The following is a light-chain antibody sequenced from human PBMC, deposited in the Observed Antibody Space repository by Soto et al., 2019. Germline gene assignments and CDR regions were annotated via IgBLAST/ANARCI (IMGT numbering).Light chain of an antibody. Sequence: EIVMTQSPATLSVSPGERATLSCRASQSVSSSYLAWYQQKPGQAPRLLIYAASTRATGISTRFSGSGSGTEFTLTISSLQSEDFAVYSCQQYSNWPPTFGQGTKVDIK. CDR3: QQYSNWPPT. CDR1: QSVSSSY. J-gene: IGKJ1*01. CDR2: AAS. V-gene: IGKV3-15*01.